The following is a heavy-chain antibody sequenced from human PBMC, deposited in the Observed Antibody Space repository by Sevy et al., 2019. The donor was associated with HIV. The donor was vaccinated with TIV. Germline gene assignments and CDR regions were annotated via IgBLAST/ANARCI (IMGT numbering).Heavy chain of an antibody. CDR2: IRSKAYGGTT. V-gene: IGHV3-49*03. CDR1: GFTFGDYA. CDR3: TREEGIYKWERYFDY. J-gene: IGHJ4*02. D-gene: IGHD1-26*01. Sequence: GGSLRLSCTASGFTFGDYAMSWFRQAPGKGLEWVGFIRSKAYGGTTEYAASVKGRFTISRDDSKSIAYLQMNSLKTEVTAVYYCTREEGIYKWERYFDYWGQGTLVTVSS.